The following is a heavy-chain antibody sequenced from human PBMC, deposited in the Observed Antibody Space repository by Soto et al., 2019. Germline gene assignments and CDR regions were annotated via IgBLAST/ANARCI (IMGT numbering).Heavy chain of an antibody. J-gene: IGHJ5*02. D-gene: IGHD3-10*01. Sequence: QVQLQESGPGLVKPSGTLSLTCGVSGDSMGSSNWWSWVRQPPGKGLVWIGEIYHSGNTRFTASLKSRVTILLDKSKNKFSLSLSAVTAADTGVYYWARDARGDSSENNWFDPWGQGTLVTVSS. V-gene: IGHV4-4*02. CDR2: IYHSGNT. CDR3: ARDARGDSSENNWFDP. CDR1: GDSMGSSNW.